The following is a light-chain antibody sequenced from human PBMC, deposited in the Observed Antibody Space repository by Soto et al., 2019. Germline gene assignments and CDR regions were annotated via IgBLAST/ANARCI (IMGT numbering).Light chain of an antibody. J-gene: IGLJ2*01. CDR1: SSNIGAGYD. CDR3: QSYDSSLSGFLV. V-gene: IGLV1-40*01. Sequence: QSVLTQSPSVSGAPGQRVTISCTGSSSNIGAGYDVHWYQQLPGTAPKLLIYGNSNRPSGVPDRFSGSKSGTSASLAITGLQAEDEADYYCQSYDSSLSGFLVFGGGTKLTVL. CDR2: GNS.